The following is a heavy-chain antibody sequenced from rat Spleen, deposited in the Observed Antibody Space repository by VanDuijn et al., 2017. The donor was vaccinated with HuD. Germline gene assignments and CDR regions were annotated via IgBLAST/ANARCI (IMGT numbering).Heavy chain of an antibody. CDR1: GFTYSNYV. J-gene: IGHJ2*01. Sequence: EVQLVESGGGLVQPGRSLKLSCAASGFTYSNYVMAWVRQAPTKGLEWVASISTGGGNTYYRDSVKGRFTISRDKAKTTLYLQMDSLRSEDTATYYCARHGVNYGAYNWFAYWGQGVMVTVSS. CDR2: ISTGGGNT. V-gene: IGHV5S13*01. D-gene: IGHD1-11*01. CDR3: ARHGVNYGAYNWFAY.